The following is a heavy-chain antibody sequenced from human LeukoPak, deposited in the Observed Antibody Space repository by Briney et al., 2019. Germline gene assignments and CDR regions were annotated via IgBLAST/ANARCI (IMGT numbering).Heavy chain of an antibody. Sequence: PGGFLRLSCVVSGFMFNNYWMSWVRQAPGKGLEWVATIRQDGSDKYFLDSVRGRFTISRDNAENSLYLQMNILRAEDTAVYYCARDKGFGGSSFDYWGQGTLVTVSS. D-gene: IGHD3-10*01. CDR2: IRQDGSDK. CDR1: GFMFNNYW. J-gene: IGHJ4*02. V-gene: IGHV3-7*01. CDR3: ARDKGFGGSSFDY.